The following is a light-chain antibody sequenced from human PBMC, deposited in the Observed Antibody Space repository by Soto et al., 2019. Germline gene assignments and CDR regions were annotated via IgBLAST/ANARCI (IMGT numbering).Light chain of an antibody. Sequence: QSVLTQPASVSGSPGQSITIPCTGTSSEVGGHNYVSWYQQHPGKAPKLILYDVSDQPSGVSSRFSGSRSGNTASLTISGLQADDEADYHCSSYTRGSFVFRTGTKVTVL. CDR2: DVS. CDR3: SSYTRGSFV. CDR1: SSEVGGHNY. J-gene: IGLJ1*01. V-gene: IGLV2-14*03.